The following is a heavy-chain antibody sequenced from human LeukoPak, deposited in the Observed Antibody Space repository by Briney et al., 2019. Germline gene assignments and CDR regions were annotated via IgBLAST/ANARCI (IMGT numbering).Heavy chain of an antibody. CDR1: GGSFSSYY. CDR3: ARVWGNYYYYYMDV. D-gene: IGHD3-16*01. J-gene: IGHJ6*03. V-gene: IGHV4-39*07. Sequence: SETLSLTCTVSGGSFSSYYWGWIRQPPGKGLEWIGSIYYSGCTYYNPSLKSRVTISVDTSKNQFSLKLSSVTAADTAVYYCARVWGNYYYYYMDVWGKGTTVTISS. CDR2: IYYSGCT.